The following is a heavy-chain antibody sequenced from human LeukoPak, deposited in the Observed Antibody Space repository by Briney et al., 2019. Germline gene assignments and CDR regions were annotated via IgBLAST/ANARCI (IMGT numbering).Heavy chain of an antibody. CDR1: GFTFNDYY. CDR2: ITSSSSYT. D-gene: IGHD3-22*01. CDR3: ARSGYDKGLDAFDI. Sequence: GGSLRLSCAASGFTFNDYYMSWIRQAPGKGLEWVSYITSSSSYTNYADSVEGRFTISRNNAENSLYLQMNSLRAEDTAVYYCARSGYDKGLDAFDIWGQGTMVTLSS. V-gene: IGHV3-11*03. J-gene: IGHJ3*02.